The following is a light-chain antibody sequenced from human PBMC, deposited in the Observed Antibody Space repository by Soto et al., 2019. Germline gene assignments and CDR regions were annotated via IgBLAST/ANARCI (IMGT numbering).Light chain of an antibody. CDR3: SSYTSSSTLYVV. CDR1: SSDVGGYNY. V-gene: IGLV2-14*01. Sequence: QSVLTQPASVSGSPGQSITISCTGTSSDVGGYNYVSWYQQHPGKAPKLMIYDVSNRPSRVSNRFSGSKSGNTASLTISGLQAEDEADYYCSSYTSSSTLYVVFGGGTQLTVL. CDR2: DVS. J-gene: IGLJ2*01.